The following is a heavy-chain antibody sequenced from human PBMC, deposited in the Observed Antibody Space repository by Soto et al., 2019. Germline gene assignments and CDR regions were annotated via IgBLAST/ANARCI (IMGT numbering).Heavy chain of an antibody. Sequence: QVQLVQSGAEVKKPGSSVKVSCKASGGTFSSYTISWVRQAPGQGLEWMGRIIPILGIANYAQKFQGRVTITADKSTSTAYMELSSLRSEDTAVYYCASYSSFSGGVAAPGLYYFDYWGQGTLVTVSS. CDR1: GGTFSSYT. CDR3: ASYSSFSGGVAAPGLYYFDY. D-gene: IGHD2-15*01. CDR2: IIPILGIA. V-gene: IGHV1-69*02. J-gene: IGHJ4*02.